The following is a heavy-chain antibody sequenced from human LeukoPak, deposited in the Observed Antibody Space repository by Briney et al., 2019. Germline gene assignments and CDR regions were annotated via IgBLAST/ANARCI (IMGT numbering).Heavy chain of an antibody. CDR2: IIPILGIA. Sequence: SVKVSCKASGGTFSSYAISWVRQAPGQGLEWMGRIIPILGIANYAQKFQGRVTITADKSTSTAYMELSSLRSEDTAVYYCARGGYCSSTSCYLAYWGQGTLVTVSS. CDR3: ARGGYCSSTSCYLAY. D-gene: IGHD2-2*01. J-gene: IGHJ4*02. V-gene: IGHV1-69*04. CDR1: GGTFSSYA.